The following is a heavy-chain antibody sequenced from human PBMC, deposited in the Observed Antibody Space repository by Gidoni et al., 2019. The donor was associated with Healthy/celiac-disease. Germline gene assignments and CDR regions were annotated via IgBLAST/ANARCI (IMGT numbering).Heavy chain of an antibody. Sequence: EVQLLESGGGLVQPGGSLRLSCAASGFTFISYAMSWVRQAPGKGLEWVSAISGSGGSTYYADSVKGRFTISRDNSKNTLYLQMNSLRAEDTAVYYCANGVAATPTPDYYYYGMDVWGQGTTVTVS. CDR3: ANGVAATPTPDYYYYGMDV. V-gene: IGHV3-23*01. CDR2: ISGSGGST. D-gene: IGHD3-10*01. J-gene: IGHJ6*02. CDR1: GFTFISYA.